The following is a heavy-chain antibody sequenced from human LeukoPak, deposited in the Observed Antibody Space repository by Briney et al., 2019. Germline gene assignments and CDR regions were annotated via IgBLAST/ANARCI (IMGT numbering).Heavy chain of an antibody. CDR3: ARVKGAGFLED. CDR2: ISYDGSNE. D-gene: IGHD3-3*01. CDR1: GFTFSSYG. Sequence: GGSLRLSCAASGFTFSSYGMHWVRQAPGKGLEWVAVISYDGSNENYADSVKGRFTISRDNSKNTLYLQMNSLRVEDTAVYYCARVKGAGFLEDWGQGTLVTVSS. V-gene: IGHV3-30*03. J-gene: IGHJ4*02.